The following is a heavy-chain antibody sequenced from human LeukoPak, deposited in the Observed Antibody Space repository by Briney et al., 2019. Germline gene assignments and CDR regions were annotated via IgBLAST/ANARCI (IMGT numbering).Heavy chain of an antibody. J-gene: IGHJ4*02. CDR2: IYYSGST. V-gene: IGHV4-31*03. CDR1: GGSISSGGYY. CDR3: ARQGGVTSIDY. Sequence: PSQTLSLTCTVSGGSISSGGYYWSWIRQHPGKGLEWIGYIYYSGSTYYNPSLKSRVTISVDTSKNQFSLKLSSVTAADTAVYYCARQGGVTSIDYWGQGTLVTVSS. D-gene: IGHD4-17*01.